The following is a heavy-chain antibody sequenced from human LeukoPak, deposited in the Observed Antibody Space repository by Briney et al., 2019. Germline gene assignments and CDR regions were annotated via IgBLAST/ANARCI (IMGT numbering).Heavy chain of an antibody. CDR1: GFMFNTYW. CDR2: IKQDGGEK. J-gene: IGHJ6*03. V-gene: IGHV3-7*01. Sequence: PGGSLRLSCAASGFMFNTYWMSWVRQAPGKGLEWVANIKQDGGEKYYLDSVKGRFTISRDNAKNSLYLQMNSLRAEDTAVYYWAEERKISTNYLDFGGKGTTITVSS. CDR3: AEERKISTNYLDF. D-gene: IGHD1-26*01.